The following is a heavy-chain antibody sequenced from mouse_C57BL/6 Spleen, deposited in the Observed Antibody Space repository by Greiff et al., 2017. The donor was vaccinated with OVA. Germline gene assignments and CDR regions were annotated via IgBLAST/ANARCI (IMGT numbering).Heavy chain of an antibody. Sequence: QVQLQQSGAELVKPGASVKLSCKASGYTFTSYWMHWVKQRPGQGLEWIGMIHPNSGSTNYNEKFKSKATLTVDKSSSTAYMQLSSLTSEDSAVYYCARSTTVVAYYFDYWGQGTTLTVSS. D-gene: IGHD1-1*01. V-gene: IGHV1-64*01. CDR2: IHPNSGST. J-gene: IGHJ2*01. CDR3: ARSTTVVAYYFDY. CDR1: GYTFTSYW.